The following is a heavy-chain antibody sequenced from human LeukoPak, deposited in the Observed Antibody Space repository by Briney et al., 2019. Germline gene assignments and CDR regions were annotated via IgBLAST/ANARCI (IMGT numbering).Heavy chain of an antibody. CDR1: GYSFTSNW. CDR3: ARHKRSLPYDF. Sequence: PGESLKISCKGSGYSFTSNWIGWVRQMPGKGLEWMGITYPSDSDTRYSPSFQGQVTISADKSINTAYLQWSSLKASDTAMYYCARHKRSLPYDFWGQGTLVTVSS. D-gene: IGHD3-3*01. V-gene: IGHV5-51*01. J-gene: IGHJ4*02. CDR2: TYPSDSDT.